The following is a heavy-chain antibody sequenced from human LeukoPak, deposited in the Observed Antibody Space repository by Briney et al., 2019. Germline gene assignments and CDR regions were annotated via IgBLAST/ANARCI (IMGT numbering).Heavy chain of an antibody. D-gene: IGHD3-3*01. CDR2: IYSGGST. V-gene: IGHV3-66*02. J-gene: IGHJ6*03. CDR3: ARGNTDDFWSYYYYYYMDV. CDR1: GFTVSSNY. Sequence: GGSLRLSCAASGFTVSSNYMSWVRQAPGKGLEWVSVIYSGGSTYYADSVKGRFTISRDSSKNTLYLQMNSLRAEDTAVYYCARGNTDDFWSYYYYYYMDVWGKGTTVTVSS.